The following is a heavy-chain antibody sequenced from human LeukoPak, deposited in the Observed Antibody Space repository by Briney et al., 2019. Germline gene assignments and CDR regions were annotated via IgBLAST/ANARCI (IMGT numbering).Heavy chain of an antibody. CDR3: ARDLGDYVGYDAFDI. Sequence: PGTSLRLSCAASGFTFSRYGMHWVRQAPGKGLEWVAVIWEDGSNIYYADSVKGRFTISRDNSKNTLYLQMNSLTAEDTADCYCARDLGDYVGYDAFDIWGQGTRVTVSS. V-gene: IGHV3-33*01. CDR2: IWEDGSNI. J-gene: IGHJ3*02. D-gene: IGHD4-17*01. CDR1: GFTFSRYG.